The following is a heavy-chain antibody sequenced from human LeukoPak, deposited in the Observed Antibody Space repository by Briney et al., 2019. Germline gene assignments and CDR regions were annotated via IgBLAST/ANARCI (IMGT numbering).Heavy chain of an antibody. J-gene: IGHJ4*02. CDR1: GYTFTGYY. D-gene: IGHD5-12*01. CDR3: ARVRWLRFDFDY. Sequence: ASVKVSCKASGYTFTGYYMHWVRQAPGQGLEWMGWINPNSGGTNYAQKFQGRVTMTRDTSISTAYMELSRLRSDDTAVYHCARVRWLRFDFDYWGQGTLVTVSS. CDR2: INPNSGGT. V-gene: IGHV1-2*02.